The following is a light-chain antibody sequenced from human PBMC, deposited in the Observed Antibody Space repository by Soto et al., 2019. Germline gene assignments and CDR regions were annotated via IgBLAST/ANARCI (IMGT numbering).Light chain of an antibody. V-gene: IGKV1-9*01. Sequence: IQLTQSPSFLSASVGDRVTIACRASQDTTTYLAWYQQKPGRAPKLLISTASTLQSGVPSRFSGSGSGTEFTLTISSLQPEDFATYYCQQFTTYPITFGQGTRLDIK. CDR2: TAS. J-gene: IGKJ5*01. CDR1: QDTTTY. CDR3: QQFTTYPIT.